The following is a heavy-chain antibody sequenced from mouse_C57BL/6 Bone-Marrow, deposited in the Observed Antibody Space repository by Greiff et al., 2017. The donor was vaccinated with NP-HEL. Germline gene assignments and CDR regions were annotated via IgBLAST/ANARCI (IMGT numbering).Heavy chain of an antibody. D-gene: IGHD1-1*01. J-gene: IGHJ2*01. CDR3: ARGRYYGSGGYLDY. V-gene: IGHV1-55*01. CDR2: IYPGSGST. Sequence: QVQLQQPGAELVKPGASVKMSCKASGYTFTSYWITWVKQRPGQGLEWIGDIYPGSGSTNYNEKFKSKATLTVDTSSSTAYMQLSSLTSEDSAVYYCARGRYYGSGGYLDYWGQGTTLTVSS. CDR1: GYTFTSYW.